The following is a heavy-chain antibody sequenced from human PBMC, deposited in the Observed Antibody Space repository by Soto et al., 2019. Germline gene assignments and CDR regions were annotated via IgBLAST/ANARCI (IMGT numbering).Heavy chain of an antibody. D-gene: IGHD6-19*01. CDR1: GFTFSSYA. V-gene: IGHV3-30-3*01. J-gene: IGHJ4*02. CDR3: ARGLIAVAGTLTAYFDY. Sequence: GGSLRLSCAASGFTFSSYAMHWVRQAPGKGLEWVAVISYDGSNKYYADSVKGRFTISRDNSKNTLYLQMNSLRAEDTAVYYCARGLIAVAGTLTAYFDYWGQGTLVTVSS. CDR2: ISYDGSNK.